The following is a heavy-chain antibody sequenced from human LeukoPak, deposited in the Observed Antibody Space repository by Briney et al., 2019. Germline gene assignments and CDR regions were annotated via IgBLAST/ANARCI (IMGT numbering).Heavy chain of an antibody. CDR1: GFTFSNYA. J-gene: IGHJ5*02. CDR3: ARVGTYDSSGYYYSGLGYNWFDP. V-gene: IGHV3-23*01. Sequence: GGSLRLSCAASGFTFSNYAMSWVRQAPGKGLEWVSVISDSGGSTYYADSVKGRFTISRDNSKNTLYLQINSLRAEDTAVYYCARVGTYDSSGYYYSGLGYNWFDPWGQGTLVTVSS. CDR2: ISDSGGST. D-gene: IGHD3-22*01.